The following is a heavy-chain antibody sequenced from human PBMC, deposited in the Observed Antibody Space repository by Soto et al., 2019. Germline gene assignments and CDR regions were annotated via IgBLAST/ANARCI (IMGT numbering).Heavy chain of an antibody. V-gene: IGHV5-51*03. J-gene: IGHJ6*03. Sequence: DVQLVQSGAEVREPGESLRISCRVSGYSFTSYWIGWVRQMPGKGLEWMGIIYPGDSDTRYSPSFQGQVTISADKSISTAYLQLGSLKASDTAIYYCARWADSYYYMDVWGKGTTVIVSS. CDR1: GYSFTSYW. D-gene: IGHD6-19*01. CDR3: ARWADSYYYMDV. CDR2: IYPGDSDT.